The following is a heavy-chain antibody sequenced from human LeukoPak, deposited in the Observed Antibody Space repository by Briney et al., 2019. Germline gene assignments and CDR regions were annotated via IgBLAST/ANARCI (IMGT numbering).Heavy chain of an antibody. Sequence: GGSLRLSCAASGFTFSSYAMHWVRQAPGKGLEWVAVISYDGSNKYYADPVKGRFTISRDNSKNTLYLQMNSLRAEDTAVYYCARMIVVVIPTAGDAFDIWGQGTMVTVSS. CDR1: GFTFSSYA. CDR2: ISYDGSNK. D-gene: IGHD3-22*01. J-gene: IGHJ3*02. V-gene: IGHV3-30-3*01. CDR3: ARMIVVVIPTAGDAFDI.